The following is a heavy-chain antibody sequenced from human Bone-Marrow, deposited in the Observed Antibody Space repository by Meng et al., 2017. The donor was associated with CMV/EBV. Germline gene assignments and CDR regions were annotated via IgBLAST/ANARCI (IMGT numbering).Heavy chain of an antibody. Sequence: GGSLRLSCAASGFTFSSYWMSCVRQAPGKGLEWVANIKQDGCEKYYVDFVKGRFTISRDNAKNSLYLQMNSLRAEDTAVYSCSREVGIAAAGPKEVFDYWGQGTLVTVSS. J-gene: IGHJ4*02. CDR3: SREVGIAAAGPKEVFDY. CDR1: GFTFSSYW. D-gene: IGHD6-13*01. CDR2: IKQDGCEK. V-gene: IGHV3-7*01.